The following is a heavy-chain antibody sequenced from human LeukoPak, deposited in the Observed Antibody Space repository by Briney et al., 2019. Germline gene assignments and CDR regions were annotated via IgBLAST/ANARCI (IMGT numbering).Heavy chain of an antibody. CDR3: ARDLRDAYDSSGWGAFVI. Sequence: ASVKVSCKASRYTFTSYGISWVRQAPGQGLEWMGGISAYNGKTNYAQKLQGRVTMPTDTSTSPASMGMRKLRSDDTAVYYCARDLRDAYDSSGWGAFVIWGQGTMVTVSS. CDR1: RYTFTSYG. CDR2: ISAYNGKT. J-gene: IGHJ3*02. D-gene: IGHD3-22*01. V-gene: IGHV1-18*01.